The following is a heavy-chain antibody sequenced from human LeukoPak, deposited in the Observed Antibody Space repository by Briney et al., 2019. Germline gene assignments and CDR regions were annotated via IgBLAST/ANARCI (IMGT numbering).Heavy chain of an antibody. D-gene: IGHD5-18*01. Sequence: GKSLKISCKGSGYSFTSYWIGWVRQMPGKGLEWMGIIYPGDSDTRYSPSFQGQVTISADKSISTAYLQWSSLKASATAMYYCARLSRQYSYGYIGWGQGTLVTVSS. CDR3: ARLSRQYSYGYIG. CDR2: IYPGDSDT. CDR1: GYSFTSYW. V-gene: IGHV5-51*01. J-gene: IGHJ4*02.